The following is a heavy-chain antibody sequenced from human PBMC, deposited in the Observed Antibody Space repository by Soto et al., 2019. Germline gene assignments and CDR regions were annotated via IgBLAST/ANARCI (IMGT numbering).Heavy chain of an antibody. CDR3: ARDLTGSGTY. CDR2: INSDGSTT. V-gene: IGHV3-74*01. CDR1: GFTLSSNW. D-gene: IGHD2-15*01. J-gene: IGHJ4*02. Sequence: GGSLRLSCAASGFTLSSNWMHWVRQAPGKGLVWVSRINSDGSTTSYADSAKGRFTISRDNAKNTLDLQMNSLRVEDTAVYYCARDLTGSGTYWGQGTLVTVSS.